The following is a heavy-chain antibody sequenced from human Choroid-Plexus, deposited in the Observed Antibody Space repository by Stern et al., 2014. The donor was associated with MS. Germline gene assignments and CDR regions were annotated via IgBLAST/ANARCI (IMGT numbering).Heavy chain of an antibody. CDR2: IHRGGGP. Sequence: QVQLQQWGAGLLKPSETLSLTCAVYGGSFSGYYWSWIRPCPRHGQGLTWEIHRGGGPNYNPSPKTRITISVDRSKTHLSLNLSAVTTADTAIYYCVRERCINTRCYGGRFGYYYYGMDVWGQGTTVTVSS. D-gene: IGHD2-2*01. CDR3: VRERCINTRCYGGRFGYYYYGMDV. J-gene: IGHJ6*02. CDR1: GGSFSGYY. V-gene: IGHV4-34*02.